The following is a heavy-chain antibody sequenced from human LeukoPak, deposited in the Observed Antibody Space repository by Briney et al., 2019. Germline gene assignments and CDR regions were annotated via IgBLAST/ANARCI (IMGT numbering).Heavy chain of an antibody. V-gene: IGHV1-18*01. J-gene: IGHJ4*02. CDR2: ISAYNGNT. D-gene: IGHD3-9*01. CDR1: GYTFTSYG. CDR3: ARDLRRYFDWLLYFDY. Sequence: ASVKVSCKASGYTFTSYGISWVRQAPGQGLEWMGWISAYNGNTNYAQKLQGRVTMTTDTSTSTAYMELRSLRSDDTAVYYCARDLRRYFDWLLYFDYWGQGTLVTVSS.